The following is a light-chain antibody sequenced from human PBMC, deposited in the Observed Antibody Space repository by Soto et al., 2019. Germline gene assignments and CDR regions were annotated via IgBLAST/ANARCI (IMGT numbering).Light chain of an antibody. V-gene: IGLV2-14*02. CDR2: EVS. CDR3: SSYTSTTLV. Sequence: QSVLTQPASVSGSPGQSITISCTATSSDFGIYNLVSWYQHHPGKVPKLMIFEVSKRPSGVSNRFSGSKSGNTASLTISGLQAEDEADYYCSSYTSTTLVFGGGTKLTVL. CDR1: SSDFGIYNL. J-gene: IGLJ2*01.